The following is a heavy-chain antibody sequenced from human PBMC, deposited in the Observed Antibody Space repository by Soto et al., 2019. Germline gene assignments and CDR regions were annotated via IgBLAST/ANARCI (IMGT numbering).Heavy chain of an antibody. D-gene: IGHD5-18*01. Sequence: QVQLVQSGAEVKKPESSVKVSCKAPGGTFSTYAISWVRQAPGQGLEWMGGSIPMFGTANYAQRFQDRVTITADESTNTVYMARSSLRSEDTAVYFCASGIQLWLRRINNGYSGWGQGTLVTVSS. CDR1: GGTFSTYA. CDR3: ASGIQLWLRRINNGYSG. V-gene: IGHV1-69*12. J-gene: IGHJ4*02. CDR2: SIPMFGTA.